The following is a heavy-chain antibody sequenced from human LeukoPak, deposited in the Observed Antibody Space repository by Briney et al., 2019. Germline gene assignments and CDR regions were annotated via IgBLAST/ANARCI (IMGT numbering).Heavy chain of an antibody. Sequence: ASVKVSCKVSGYTLTELSTHWVRQAPGKGLEWMGGFDPEDGETIYAQKFQGRVTMTEDTSTDTAYMELSSLRSEDTAVYYCATAVKYYYDSSGYVYWGQGTLVTVSS. D-gene: IGHD3-22*01. CDR1: GYTLTELS. CDR2: FDPEDGET. CDR3: ATAVKYYYDSSGYVY. J-gene: IGHJ4*02. V-gene: IGHV1-24*01.